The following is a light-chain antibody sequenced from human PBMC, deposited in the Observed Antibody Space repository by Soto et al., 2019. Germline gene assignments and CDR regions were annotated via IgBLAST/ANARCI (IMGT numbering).Light chain of an antibody. V-gene: IGKV1-39*01. CDR3: QQYGNSRGT. Sequence: DIQMTQSPSSLSASVEDRVIITCRASQSISNHLNWYQQKPGKAPKLLIFAASSLQSGVPSRFSGSRSGPDFTLTISGLEPEDFAVYYCQQYGNSRGTFGQGTKVDIK. CDR2: AAS. J-gene: IGKJ1*01. CDR1: QSISNH.